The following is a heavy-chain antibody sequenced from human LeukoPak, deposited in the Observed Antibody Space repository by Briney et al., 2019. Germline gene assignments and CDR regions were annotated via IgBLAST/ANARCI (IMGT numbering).Heavy chain of an antibody. V-gene: IGHV4-59*01. D-gene: IGHD4-17*01. CDR1: GGSISSYY. J-gene: IGHJ3*02. CDR3: ARCLTGTYGAFDR. CDR2: FYYSGST. Sequence: SETLSLTCTVSGGSISSYYWSWIRQPPGKGLEWIGHFYYSGSTNYNPSLKSRVTKSVDTSKNQFSLRLSSVTVADTAVYYCARCLTGTYGAFDRWGQGTMVTVFS.